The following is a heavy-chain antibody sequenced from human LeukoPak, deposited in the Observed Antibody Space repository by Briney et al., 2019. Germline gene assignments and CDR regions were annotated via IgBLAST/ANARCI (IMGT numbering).Heavy chain of an antibody. V-gene: IGHV4-59*01. CDR3: ARGRVSSSTWYSTYYYFFYMDF. CDR1: DDSITMYY. Sequence: TTSETLSLTCTVSDDSITMYYWTWIRQPPGKVLEWIGYVDHTGSTKFNPSLNGRVSISRDTSKNFFSLRLRSVTAADTAVYFCARGRVSSSTWYSTYYYFFYMDFWGKGTTVTVSS. D-gene: IGHD4-11*01. CDR2: VDHTGST. J-gene: IGHJ6*03.